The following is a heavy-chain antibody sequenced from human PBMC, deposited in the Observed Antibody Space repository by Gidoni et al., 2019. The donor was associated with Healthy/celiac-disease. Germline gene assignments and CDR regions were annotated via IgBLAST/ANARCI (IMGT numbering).Heavy chain of an antibody. J-gene: IGHJ3*02. D-gene: IGHD5-18*01. Sequence: QVQLQESGPGLVKPSKTLSPTCTVPGGSISSGGYYWSWIRQHPGKGLEWIGYIYYSGSTYYNPSLKSRVTISVDTSKNQFSLKLSSVTAADTAVYYCARAPLGYSYGKDAFDIWGQGTMVTVSS. CDR1: GGSISSGGYY. CDR2: IYYSGST. V-gene: IGHV4-31*03. CDR3: ARAPLGYSYGKDAFDI.